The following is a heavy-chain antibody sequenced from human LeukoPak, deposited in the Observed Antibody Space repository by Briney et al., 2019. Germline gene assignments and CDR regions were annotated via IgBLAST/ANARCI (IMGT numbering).Heavy chain of an antibody. CDR1: GFIFSKYA. Sequence: GGSLRLSCAGSGFIFSKYAMNWVRQAPGKGLEWVSYISSSGSTIYYADSVKGRFTISRDNAKNSLYLQMNSLRAEDTAVYYCAREDGDYAVWDYWGQGTLVTVSS. CDR3: AREDGDYAVWDY. V-gene: IGHV3-48*04. J-gene: IGHJ4*02. D-gene: IGHD4-17*01. CDR2: ISSSGSTI.